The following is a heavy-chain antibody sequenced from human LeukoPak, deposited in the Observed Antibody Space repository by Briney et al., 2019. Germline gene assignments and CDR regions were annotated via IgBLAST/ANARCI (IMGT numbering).Heavy chain of an antibody. CDR3: AHSFVVVTASRSFDY. Sequence: SGPTLVNPAQTLTLTCTFSGFSLSTSGVGVAWIRQPPGKALEWLALIYWDDDKRYSPSLKSRITITKDTSKNQVVLTMTNMDPVDTATYYCAHSFVVVTASRSFDYWGQGTLVTVSS. J-gene: IGHJ4*02. D-gene: IGHD2-21*02. V-gene: IGHV2-5*02. CDR2: IYWDDDK. CDR1: GFSLSTSGVG.